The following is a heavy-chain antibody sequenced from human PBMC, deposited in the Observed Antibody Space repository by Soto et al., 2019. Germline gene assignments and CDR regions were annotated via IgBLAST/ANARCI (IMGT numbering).Heavy chain of an antibody. J-gene: IGHJ6*02. CDR1: GYTFTTYG. D-gene: IGHD5-18*01. Sequence: GASVKVSCKTSGYTFTTYGITWVRQAPGQGLEWMGWINTYNGNTTYAQRLQGRVTMTTDTSTRTAYLDLRSLRSDDTAVYYCARRGLLIEDYSGMDVWGQGTTVTVSS. V-gene: IGHV1-18*04. CDR2: INTYNGNT. CDR3: ARRGLLIEDYSGMDV.